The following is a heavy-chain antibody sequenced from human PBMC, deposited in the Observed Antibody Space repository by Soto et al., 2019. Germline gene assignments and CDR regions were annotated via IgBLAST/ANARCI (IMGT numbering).Heavy chain of an antibody. D-gene: IGHD2-15*01. CDR1: GYTFTSYD. V-gene: IGHV1-8*01. CDR2: MNPNSANT. Sequence: QVQLVQSGAEVKKPGASVKVSCKASGYTFTSYDINWVRQATGQGLEWMGWMNPNSANTGYAQKFQGRVTMTRDTSTSTAYMELSSLRSEDTAVYYCARAPLGSCDDTGCQTAEYFHYWGQGTLVTVSS. CDR3: ARAPLGSCDDTGCQTAEYFHY. J-gene: IGHJ1*01.